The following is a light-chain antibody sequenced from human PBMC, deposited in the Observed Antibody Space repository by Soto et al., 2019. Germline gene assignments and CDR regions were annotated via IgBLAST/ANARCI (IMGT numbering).Light chain of an antibody. J-gene: IGKJ2*01. CDR3: QHSYRTPPT. Sequence: DIQMTQSPSSLSASVGDRVTITCRASQSISNSLNWYQQKPGKAPNLLIYGTTSLQTGVPSRFSGSGSGTDFTLTISSLQPEDFATYYCQHSYRTPPTFGQGTKLEIK. CDR1: QSISNS. CDR2: GTT. V-gene: IGKV1-39*01.